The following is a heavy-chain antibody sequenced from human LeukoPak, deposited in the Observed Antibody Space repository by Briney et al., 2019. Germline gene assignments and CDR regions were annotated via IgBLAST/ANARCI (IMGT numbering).Heavy chain of an antibody. CDR1: VLTVRRVF. CDR3: AQGDGYYYDY. D-gene: IGHD3-10*01. CDR2: IKSETGGGTT. Sequence: GSLRLSCAVSVLTVRRVFINWVRQAPGKGLEWVGRIKSETGGGTTDFAAPVKGRFTISRDDAKNTLFLQMNSLTSDDTAVYYCAQGDGYYYDYWGQGALVTVSS. V-gene: IGHV3-15*07. J-gene: IGHJ4*02.